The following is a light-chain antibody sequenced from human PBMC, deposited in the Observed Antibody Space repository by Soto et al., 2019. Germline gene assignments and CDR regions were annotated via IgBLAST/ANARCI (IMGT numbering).Light chain of an antibody. CDR2: RNN. CDR3: QSYDSSLSAYV. V-gene: IGLV1-40*01. J-gene: IGLJ1*01. Sequence: QSVLTQPPSVSGAPGQRVTISCTGSCSNIGAGYDVHWYQQLPGTAPKLLIFRNNNRPSGVPDRFSGSKSGTSASLAITGLQAEDEADYYCQSYDSSLSAYVFATGTKVTVL. CDR1: CSNIGAGYD.